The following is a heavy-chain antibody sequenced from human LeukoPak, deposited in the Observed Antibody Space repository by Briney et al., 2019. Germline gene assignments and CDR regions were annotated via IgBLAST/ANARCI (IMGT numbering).Heavy chain of an antibody. J-gene: IGHJ4*02. CDR3: AYSSSRNEKPD. V-gene: IGHV3-23*01. CDR2: ISGSGGST. D-gene: IGHD6-13*01. CDR1: GFTFSSYA. Sequence: GGSLRLSCAASGFTFSSYAMSWVRQAPGKGLEWVSAISGSGGSTYYADSVKGRFTISRDNSKNTLYLQMNSLRAEDTAVYYCAYSSSRNEKPDWGQGTLVTVSS.